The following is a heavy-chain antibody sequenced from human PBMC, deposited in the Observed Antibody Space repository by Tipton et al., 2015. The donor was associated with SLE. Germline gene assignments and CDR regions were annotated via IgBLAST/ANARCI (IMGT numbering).Heavy chain of an antibody. CDR1: GGSISSGSYY. V-gene: IGHV4-61*09. D-gene: IGHD3-22*01. CDR2: IYTSGST. J-gene: IGHJ4*02. CDR3: ARGTNYDSSGYYSY. Sequence: TLSLTCTVSGGSISSGSYYWSWLRQPAGKGLEWIGHIYTSGSTNYNPSLKSRVTISVDTSKNQFSLKLSSVTAADTALYYCARGTNYDSSGYYSYWGQGTLVTVSS.